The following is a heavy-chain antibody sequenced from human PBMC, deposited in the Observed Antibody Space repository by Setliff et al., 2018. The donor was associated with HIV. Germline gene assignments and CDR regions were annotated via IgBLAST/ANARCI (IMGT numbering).Heavy chain of an antibody. CDR1: GGSIRSSSYY. CDR2: IYYRGNT. J-gene: IGHJ6*03. Sequence: PSETLSLTCNVSGGSIRSSSYYWGWIRQPPGKGLEWIGSIYYRGNTYYNPSLKSRITISVDTSKNQFSLKLSSVTAADTAVYYCARHYQHSWVGVDYYFMDVWGKGTTVTVSS. D-gene: IGHD1-26*01. CDR3: ARHYQHSWVGVDYYFMDV. V-gene: IGHV4-39*01.